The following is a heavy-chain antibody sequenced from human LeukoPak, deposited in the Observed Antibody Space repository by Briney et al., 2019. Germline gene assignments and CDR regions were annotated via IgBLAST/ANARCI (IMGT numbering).Heavy chain of an antibody. Sequence: ASVKVSCKASGYTFTSYATNWARQAPGQGLEWMGWINTNTGNPTYAQGFTGRFVFSLDTSVSTAYLQISSLKAEDTAVYYCAGGDIDWLRSPGTLYYIDHWGPGTLVTVSS. CDR1: GYTFTSYA. V-gene: IGHV7-4-1*02. J-gene: IGHJ4*02. CDR2: INTNTGNP. D-gene: IGHD3-9*01. CDR3: AGGDIDWLRSPGTLYYIDH.